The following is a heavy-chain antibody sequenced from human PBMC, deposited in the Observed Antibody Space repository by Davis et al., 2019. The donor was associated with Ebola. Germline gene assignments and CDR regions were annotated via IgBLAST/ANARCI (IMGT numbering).Heavy chain of an antibody. CDR1: GFTFSNYP. CDR2: ISHSGST. Sequence: GSLRLSCAASGFTFSNYPMTWVRQPPGKGLEWIGEISHSGSTNYNPSLKSRVTISVDTSKNQFSLKLSSVTAADTAVYYCATTPRYSSHGAYFDYWGQGTLVTVSS. J-gene: IGHJ4*02. CDR3: ATTPRYSSHGAYFDY. V-gene: IGHV4-34*08. D-gene: IGHD4-11*01.